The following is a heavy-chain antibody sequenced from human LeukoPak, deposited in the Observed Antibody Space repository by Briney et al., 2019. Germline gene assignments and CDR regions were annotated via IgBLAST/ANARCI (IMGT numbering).Heavy chain of an antibody. Sequence: PGGSLRLSCAASGFTFSSYSMNWVRQAPGKGLEWVSSISSSSSYIYYADSVKGRFTISRDNAKNSLYLQMNSLRAEDTAVYYCARDILSSSSSEDYWGQGTLVTVSS. CDR1: GFTFSSYS. V-gene: IGHV3-21*01. D-gene: IGHD6-6*01. CDR2: ISSSSSYI. CDR3: ARDILSSSSSEDY. J-gene: IGHJ4*02.